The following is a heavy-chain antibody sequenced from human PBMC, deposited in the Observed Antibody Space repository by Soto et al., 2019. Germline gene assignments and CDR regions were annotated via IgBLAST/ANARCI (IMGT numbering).Heavy chain of an antibody. CDR2: INPNSGGT. J-gene: IGHJ4*02. CDR1: GYTFTGYY. Sequence: ASVKVSCKASGYTFTGYYMHWVRQAPGQGLEWMGWINPNSGGTNYAQKFQGRVTMTRDTSISTAYMELSRLRSDDTAVYYCARVLRFLEWLPAGYWGREPWSPSPQ. D-gene: IGHD3-3*01. V-gene: IGHV1-2*02. CDR3: ARVLRFLEWLPAGY.